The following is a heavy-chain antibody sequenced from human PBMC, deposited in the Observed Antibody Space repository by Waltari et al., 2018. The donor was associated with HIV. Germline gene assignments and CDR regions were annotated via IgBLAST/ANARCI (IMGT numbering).Heavy chain of an antibody. CDR2: MNPNSGNT. J-gene: IGHJ6*02. V-gene: IGHV1-8*01. CDR3: AREGAGYSNYVPHDYGMDV. D-gene: IGHD4-4*01. Sequence: QVQLVQSGAEVKKPGASVKVSCKASGYTFTSYDINWVRQATGQGLEWMGWMNPNSGNTGYAQKFQGRVTMTRNTSISTAYMELSSLRSEDTAVYYCAREGAGYSNYVPHDYGMDVWGQGTTVTVSS. CDR1: GYTFTSYD.